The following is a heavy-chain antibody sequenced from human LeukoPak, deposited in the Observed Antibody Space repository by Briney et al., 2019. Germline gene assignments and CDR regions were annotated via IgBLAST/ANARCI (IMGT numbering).Heavy chain of an antibody. J-gene: IGHJ4*02. V-gene: IGHV1-2*02. CDR3: AREECSSTSCYSHPLDSDY. CDR2: INPNSGGT. Sequence: ASVKVSCKASGYTFTGYYMHWVRQAPGQGLEWMGWINPNSGGTNYAQKFQGRVTMTRDTSISTAYMELSRLRSDDTAVYYCAREECSSTSCYSHPLDSDYWGQGTLVTVSS. CDR1: GYTFTGYY. D-gene: IGHD2-2*01.